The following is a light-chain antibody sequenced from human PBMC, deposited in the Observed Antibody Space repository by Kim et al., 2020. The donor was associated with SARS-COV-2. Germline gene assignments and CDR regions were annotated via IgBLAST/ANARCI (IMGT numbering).Light chain of an antibody. CDR3: LQSYSTPRT. CDR1: QTISNY. Sequence: DIQMTQSPSSLSAYVGDTVAITCRASQTISNYLSWYQQKPGKAPKLLIYAASTLQSGVPSRFSGSGSGTDYTLTISTLQPEDFATYYCLQSYSTPRTFGQGTKLEI. V-gene: IGKV1-39*01. J-gene: IGKJ2*01. CDR2: AAS.